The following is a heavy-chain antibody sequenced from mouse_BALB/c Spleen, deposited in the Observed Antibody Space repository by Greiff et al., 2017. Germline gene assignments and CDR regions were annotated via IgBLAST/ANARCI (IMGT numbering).Heavy chain of an antibody. CDR2: IWAGGST. CDR1: GFSLTSYG. J-gene: IGHJ4*01. Sequence: VHLVESGPGLVAPSQSLSITCTVSGFSLTSYGVHWVRQPPGKGLEWLGVIWAGGSTNYNSALMSRLSISKDNSKSQVFLKMNSLQTDDTAMYYCDRVGVSYYYAMDYWGQGTSVTVSS. V-gene: IGHV2-9*02. D-gene: IGHD3-3*01. CDR3: DRVGVSYYYAMDY.